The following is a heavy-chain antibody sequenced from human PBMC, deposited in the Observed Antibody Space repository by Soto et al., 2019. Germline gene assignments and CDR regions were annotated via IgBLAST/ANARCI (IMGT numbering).Heavy chain of an antibody. Sequence: EVQLVESGGGLVKPGGSLRLSCATSGITFSGYIMNWVRQAPGKGLEWVASISSSSSHIYYADSVKGRFTISRDNAKNSLSLQMNRLRAEDTGVYYCARDSSGYYHLDYWGQGTLVTVSS. CDR3: ARDSSGYYHLDY. CDR1: GITFSGYI. D-gene: IGHD3-22*01. J-gene: IGHJ4*02. CDR2: ISSSSSHI. V-gene: IGHV3-21*01.